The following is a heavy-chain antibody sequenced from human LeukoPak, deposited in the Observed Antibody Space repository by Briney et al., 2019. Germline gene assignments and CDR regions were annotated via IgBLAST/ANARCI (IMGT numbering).Heavy chain of an antibody. CDR3: ARVPNYGDPFDY. CDR2: VHYSGST. V-gene: IGHV4-39*07. J-gene: IGHJ4*02. Sequence: SETLSLTCTVSGVSISSSNSYWGWIRQPPGKGLEWIGSVHYSGSTYYNPSLKSRVTISIDTSKNKFSLKLSSVTAADTAVYYCARVPNYGDPFDYWGQGTLVTVSS. D-gene: IGHD4-17*01. CDR1: GVSISSSNSY.